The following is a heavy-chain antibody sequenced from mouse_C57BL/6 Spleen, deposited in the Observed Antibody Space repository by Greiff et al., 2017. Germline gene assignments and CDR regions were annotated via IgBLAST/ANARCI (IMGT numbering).Heavy chain of an antibody. J-gene: IGHJ1*03. Sequence: DVMLVESGGGLVQPGGSLKLSCAASGFTFSDYYMYWVRQTPEKRLEWVAYISNGGGSTYYPDTVKGRFTISRDNAKNTLYLQMSRLKSEDTAMYYCARQSDSKGWYFDVWGTGTTVTVSS. CDR3: ARQSDSKGWYFDV. CDR1: GFTFSDYY. D-gene: IGHD2-5*01. CDR2: ISNGGGST. V-gene: IGHV5-12*01.